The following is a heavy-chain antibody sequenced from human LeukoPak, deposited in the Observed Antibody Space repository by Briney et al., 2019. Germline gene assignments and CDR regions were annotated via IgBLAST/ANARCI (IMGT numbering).Heavy chain of an antibody. V-gene: IGHV3-49*04. Sequence: GGSLRLSCTASGFTFGDYAMTWVRQAPGEGLEWVGFIRSKAYGGTTEYAASVKGRFTISRDDSKSIAYLQMNSLKTEDTAVYYCTSLLYYDYVWGSYDKNDYWGQGTLVTVSS. CDR1: GFTFGDYA. D-gene: IGHD3-16*01. CDR3: TSLLYYDYVWGSYDKNDY. J-gene: IGHJ4*02. CDR2: IRSKAYGGTT.